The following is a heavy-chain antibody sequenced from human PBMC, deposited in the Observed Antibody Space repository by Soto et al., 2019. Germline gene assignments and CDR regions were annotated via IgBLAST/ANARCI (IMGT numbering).Heavy chain of an antibody. J-gene: IGHJ6*02. CDR2: ISGDGGRT. CDR3: AKDYRPTAAGNKAHYYYGMDV. V-gene: IGHV3-43*02. D-gene: IGHD6-13*01. Sequence: GGSLRLSCAASGFTFDDYAMHWVRQAPGKGLEWVSLISGDGGRTYYSDAVKGRFTISSDNSKNSLYLQKNSLRTEDTALYYCAKDYRPTAAGNKAHYYYGMDVWGQGTTVTVSS. CDR1: GFTFDDYA.